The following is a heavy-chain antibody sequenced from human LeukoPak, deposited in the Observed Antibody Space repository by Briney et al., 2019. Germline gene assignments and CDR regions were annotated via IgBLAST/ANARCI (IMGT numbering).Heavy chain of an antibody. V-gene: IGHV4-38-2*02. CDR3: AREVVVAATLDY. J-gene: IGHJ4*02. CDR2: IYHSGST. D-gene: IGHD2-15*01. Sequence: SGTLSLTCAVSGYSISSGYYWGWIRQPPGKGLEWIGSIYHSGSTYYNPSLKSRVTISVDTSKNQFSLKLSSVTAADTAVYYCAREVVVAATLDYWGQGTLVTVSS. CDR1: GYSISSGYY.